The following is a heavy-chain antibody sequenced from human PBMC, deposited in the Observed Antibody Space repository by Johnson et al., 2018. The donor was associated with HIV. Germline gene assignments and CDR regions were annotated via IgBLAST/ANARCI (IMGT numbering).Heavy chain of an antibody. J-gene: IGHJ3*02. CDR2: ISGSGGST. CDR3: AKVGGLRLQTWGAFDI. V-gene: IGHV3-23*04. D-gene: IGHD4-17*01. Sequence: VQLVESGGGLVQPGGSLRLSCAASGFTFSSYAMSWVRQAPGKGLEWVSAISGSGGSTYYADSVKGRFTISRDNSKNTLYLQMNSLRAEDTAVYYCAKVGGLRLQTWGAFDIWGQGTMVTVSS. CDR1: GFTFSSYA.